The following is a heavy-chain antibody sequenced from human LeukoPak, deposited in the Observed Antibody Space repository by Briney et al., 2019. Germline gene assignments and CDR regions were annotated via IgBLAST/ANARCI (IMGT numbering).Heavy chain of an antibody. CDR2: IGNDGET. V-gene: IGHV3-13*04. J-gene: IGHJ5*02. CDR3: ARGWSVTTAWYNWFVP. CDR1: GFTFSYFD. Sequence: PGGSLRLSCAASGFTFSYFDMHWVRQTPGKGLEWISAIGNDGETHYSGSVKGRFTVSREDVKNSVYLQMNSLRAGDTAVYYCARGWSVTTAWYNWFVPWGQGTLVTVSS. D-gene: IGHD5-18*01.